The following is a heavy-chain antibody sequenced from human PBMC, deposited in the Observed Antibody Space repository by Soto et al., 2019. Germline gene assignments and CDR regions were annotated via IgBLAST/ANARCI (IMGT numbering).Heavy chain of an antibody. CDR3: AKDLQKADCSGGSCRDY. J-gene: IGHJ4*02. CDR2: VSARGGST. Sequence: GGSLRLSCAASGFTFSEHAISWVRQAPGKGLEWVSVVSARGGSTYYTDSVKGRFTISRDNSKNTLYLQMNSLRAEDTAVYYCAKDLQKADCSGGSCRDYWGQGTLVTVSS. V-gene: IGHV3-23*01. D-gene: IGHD2-15*01. CDR1: GFTFSEHA.